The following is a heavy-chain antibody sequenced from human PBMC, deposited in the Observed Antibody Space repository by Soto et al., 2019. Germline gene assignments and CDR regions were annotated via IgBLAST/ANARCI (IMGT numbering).Heavy chain of an antibody. D-gene: IGHD3-9*01. V-gene: IGHV5-10-1*01. Sequence: GESLKIPCKGSGYSFTSYWISWVRQMPGKGLEWMGRIDPSDSYTNYSPSFQGHVTISADKSISTAYLQWSSLKASDTAMYYCARLDILTGYYSLHYYGMAVWGQGTTVTVSS. CDR3: ARLDILTGYYSLHYYGMAV. J-gene: IGHJ6*02. CDR1: GYSFTSYW. CDR2: IDPSDSYT.